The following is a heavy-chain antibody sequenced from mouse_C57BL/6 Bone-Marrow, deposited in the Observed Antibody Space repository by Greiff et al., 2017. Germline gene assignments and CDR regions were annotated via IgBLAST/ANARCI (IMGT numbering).Heavy chain of an antibody. D-gene: IGHD1-1*01. CDR1: GFTFSDYG. J-gene: IGHJ3*01. CDR2: ISSGSSTI. V-gene: IGHV5-17*01. CDR3: ARGDYGIAWFAY. Sequence: EVKVVESGGGLVKPGGSLKLSCAASGFTFSDYGMHWVRQAPEKGLEWVAYISSGSSTIYYADTVKGRFTISRDKAKNTLFLQMTSLRSEDTAMYYCARGDYGIAWFAYWGQGTLVTVSA.